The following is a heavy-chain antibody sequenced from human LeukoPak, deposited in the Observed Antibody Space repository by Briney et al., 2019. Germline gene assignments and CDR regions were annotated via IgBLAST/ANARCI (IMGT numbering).Heavy chain of an antibody. CDR1: GGTFRSYA. J-gene: IGHJ3*02. D-gene: IGHD3-10*01. CDR2: ISPLFGTA. V-gene: IGHV1-69*06. CDR3: AILLWFGESGFDAFDI. Sequence: SVKVSCEASGGTFRSYAISWVRQAPGQGLEWMGGISPLFGTANYAQKSQGRVTIIADKSTNTVYMELSSLRSEDTAVYYCAILLWFGESGFDAFDIWGQGTMVTVSS.